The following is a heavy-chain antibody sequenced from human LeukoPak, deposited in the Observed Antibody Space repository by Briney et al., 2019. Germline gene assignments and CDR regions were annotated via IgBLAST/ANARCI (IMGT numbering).Heavy chain of an antibody. V-gene: IGHV3-73*01. Sequence: GGSLRLSCAASGFTFSSYEMNWVRQAPGKGLEWVGRIRSKANSYATAYAASVKGRFTISRDDSKNTAYLQMNSLKTEDTAVYYCTRPEGGDSSGYYTPPPDYWGQGTLVTVSS. CDR3: TRPEGGDSSGYYTPPPDY. CDR2: IRSKANSYAT. J-gene: IGHJ4*02. CDR1: GFTFSSYE. D-gene: IGHD3-22*01.